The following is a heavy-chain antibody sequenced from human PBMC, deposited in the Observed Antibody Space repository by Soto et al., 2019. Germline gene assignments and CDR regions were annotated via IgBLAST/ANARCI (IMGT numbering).Heavy chain of an antibody. V-gene: IGHV4-61*08. CDR1: GGSVSTGVHY. CDR3: ERGYYTSGYWFDR. Sequence: QVQLQESGPGLVKPSETLSLTCTVSVSGGSVSTGVHYWSWIRQPPGKGLEWIGYIYYSGSTNYNPSLKSRVTISVDTSKHQFSLKLTSVTAADTAVYYCERGYYTSGYWFDRWGRGTLVTVSS. J-gene: IGHJ2*01. D-gene: IGHD6-13*01. CDR2: IYYSGST.